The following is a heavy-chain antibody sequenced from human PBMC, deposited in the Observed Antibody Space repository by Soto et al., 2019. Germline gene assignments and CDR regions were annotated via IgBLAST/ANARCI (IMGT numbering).Heavy chain of an antibody. J-gene: IGHJ6*02. CDR1: GFTVSSKY. Sequence: DVQLVETGGELIQPGGSLRLSCAASGFTVSSKYMSWVRQAPGKGLEWISEIWSAGLIYYADSVRGRFTISRDISKNILYLEMTSLRADDTAVYYCAREAPMDVWGQGTTVTVSS. V-gene: IGHV3-53*02. CDR2: IWSAGLI. CDR3: AREAPMDV.